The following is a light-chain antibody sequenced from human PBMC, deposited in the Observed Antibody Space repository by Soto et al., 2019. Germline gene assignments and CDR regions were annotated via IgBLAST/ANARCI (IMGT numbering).Light chain of an antibody. Sequence: DFQMTQSPSTLSASVGDRITITCRASRDIGSDLSWYQQKPGKAPTLLIYAASNLQSGVPSRFSGSGSGTEFTLTISSLQPDDFATYYCQHYNSYSEAFGQGTKVDIK. CDR3: QHYNSYSEA. V-gene: IGKV1-17*01. CDR1: RDIGSD. CDR2: AAS. J-gene: IGKJ1*01.